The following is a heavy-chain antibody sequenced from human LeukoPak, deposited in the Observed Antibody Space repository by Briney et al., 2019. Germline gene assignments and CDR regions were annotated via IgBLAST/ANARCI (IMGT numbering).Heavy chain of an antibody. Sequence: GDSLKISCKGSGYSFISYWIGWVRQMPGKGPDWMGIIYPGDSETRYSPSFQGQVTIAVDKSISTAYLQWSSLKASDTAVYYCARHQRDREVIFGDYYYIDVWGTGTTVTVSS. CDR1: GYSFISYW. V-gene: IGHV5-51*01. J-gene: IGHJ6*03. CDR3: ARHQRDREVIFGDYYYIDV. D-gene: IGHD3-10*01. CDR2: IYPGDSET.